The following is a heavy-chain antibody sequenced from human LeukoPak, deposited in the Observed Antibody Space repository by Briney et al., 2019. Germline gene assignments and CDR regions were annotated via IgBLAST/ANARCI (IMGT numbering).Heavy chain of an antibody. CDR2: IYYGGTT. D-gene: IGHD5-24*01. CDR1: GGSISSSIYY. CDR3: ARVLLSEMAIDY. Sequence: NPSETLSLTCTVSGGSISSSIYYWGWIRQPPGKGLEWIGTIYYGGTTYYNPSLESRVTISVDTSKNQFSLKLSSVTAADTAVFYCARVLLSEMAIDYWGQGTLVTVSS. J-gene: IGHJ4*02. V-gene: IGHV4-39*01.